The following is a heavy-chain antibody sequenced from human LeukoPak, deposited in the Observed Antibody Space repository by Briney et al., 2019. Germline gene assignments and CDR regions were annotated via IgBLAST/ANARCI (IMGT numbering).Heavy chain of an antibody. J-gene: IGHJ4*02. V-gene: IGHV4-34*01. CDR2: TYHGGST. Sequence: AETLSLTCAVYGGSFSGYYWSCIRQSPGKGLEWIGETYHGGSTNYNPSFKSRVTISVDTSKNQFSLKLGSLTAADTAVYYCAIGDDYGDHWCHYWGQGSLVTVSS. D-gene: IGHD4-17*01. CDR1: GGSFSGYY. CDR3: AIGDDYGDHWCHY.